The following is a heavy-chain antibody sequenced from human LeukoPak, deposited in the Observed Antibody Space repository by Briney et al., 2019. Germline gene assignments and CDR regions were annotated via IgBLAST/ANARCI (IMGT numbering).Heavy chain of an antibody. V-gene: IGHV3-23*01. J-gene: IGHJ4*02. CDR1: GFTFSSYT. CDR2: INGRGIT. D-gene: IGHD4-17*01. Sequence: PGGSLRLSCTASGFTFSSYTMSWVRQAPGEGLEWLSAINGRGITYYAGSVKGRFTISRDNPENTLYLQMNSLTVDDTAVYFCAKERQTGDYFTSDYWGQGTLVTVSS. CDR3: AKERQTGDYFTSDY.